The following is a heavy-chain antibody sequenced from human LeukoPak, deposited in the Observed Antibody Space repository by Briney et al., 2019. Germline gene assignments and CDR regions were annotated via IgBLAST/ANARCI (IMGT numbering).Heavy chain of an antibody. CDR1: GYSISSGYY. J-gene: IGHJ5*02. D-gene: IGHD6-13*01. CDR2: IYHSGST. Sequence: SETLSLTCTVSGYSISSGYYWGWIRQPPGKGLEWIGSIYHSGSTYYNPSLKSRVTISVDTSKNQFSLKLSSVTAADTAVYYCARDIAAAGRPTWGQGTLVTVSS. V-gene: IGHV4-38-2*02. CDR3: ARDIAAAGRPT.